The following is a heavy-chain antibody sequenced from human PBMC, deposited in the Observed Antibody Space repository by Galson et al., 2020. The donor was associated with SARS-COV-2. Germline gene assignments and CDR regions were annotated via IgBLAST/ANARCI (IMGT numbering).Heavy chain of an antibody. CDR2: ISYDGSNK. D-gene: IGHD3-16*01. CDR3: ARDIGGYFDY. J-gene: IGHJ4*02. V-gene: IGHV3-30*04. CDR1: GFTFSSYA. Sequence: GGSLRLSCAASGFTFSSYAMHWVRQAPGKGLEWVAVISYDGSNKYYADSVKGRFTISRDNSKNTLYLQMNSLRAEDTAVYYCARDIGGYFDYWGQGTLVTVSS.